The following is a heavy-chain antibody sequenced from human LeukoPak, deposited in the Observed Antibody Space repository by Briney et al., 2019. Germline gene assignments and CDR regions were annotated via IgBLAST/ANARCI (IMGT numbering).Heavy chain of an antibody. V-gene: IGHV6-1*01. CDR1: GDSVSSNSVS. CDR2: TYYRSKWFN. Sequence: SQTLSLTCAISGDSVSSNSVSWNWIRQSPSRGLEWLGRTYYRSKWFNDYAVSVKSRITINPEPSKNQFSLLLNSVTPEDTAVYYCARVDSGLHTLDIWGQGTLVTVSS. D-gene: IGHD2-15*01. CDR3: ARVDSGLHTLDI. J-gene: IGHJ3*02.